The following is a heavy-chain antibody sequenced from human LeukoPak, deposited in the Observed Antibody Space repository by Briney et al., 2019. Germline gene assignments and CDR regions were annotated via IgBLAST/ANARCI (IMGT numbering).Heavy chain of an antibody. J-gene: IGHJ3*02. D-gene: IGHD1-26*01. Sequence: ASVKVSCKASGGTFSSYAISWVRQAPGQGLEWMGGIIPIFGTANYAQKFQGRVTITADESTSTAYMELSSLRSEDTAVYYCARDVGSGSRLGAFDIWGQGTMVTVSS. V-gene: IGHV1-69*13. CDR1: GGTFSSYA. CDR2: IIPIFGTA. CDR3: ARDVGSGSRLGAFDI.